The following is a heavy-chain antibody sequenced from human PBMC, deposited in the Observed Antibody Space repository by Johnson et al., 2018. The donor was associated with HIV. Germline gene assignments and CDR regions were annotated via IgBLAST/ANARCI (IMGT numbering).Heavy chain of an antibody. CDR1: GFTFDDYG. CDR3: AREGWEITMIQGAFDI. J-gene: IGHJ3*02. CDR2: INWNGGSA. V-gene: IGHV3-20*04. Sequence: VQLVESGGGVVRPGGSLRLSCAASGFTFDDYGMSWVRQPPGKGLEWVSGINWNGGSAGYAESVKGRFTISRDNAKNYLYLQMNSLRAEDTAFYYCAREGWEITMIQGAFDIWGQGTMVTVSS. D-gene: IGHD3-10*01.